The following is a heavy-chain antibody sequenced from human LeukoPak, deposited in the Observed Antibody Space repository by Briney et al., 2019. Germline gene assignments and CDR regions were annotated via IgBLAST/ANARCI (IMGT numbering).Heavy chain of an antibody. J-gene: IGHJ4*02. D-gene: IGHD5-18*01. V-gene: IGHV1-69*04. CDR2: IIPILGIA. CDR3: ARDLLSPVDTAMASDY. CDR1: GGTFSSYA. Sequence: ASVKVSCKASGGTFSSYAISWVRQAPGQGLEWMGRIIPILGIANYAQKFQGRVTITADKSTSTAYMELSSLRSEDTAVYYCARDLLSPVDTAMASDYWGQGTLVTVSS.